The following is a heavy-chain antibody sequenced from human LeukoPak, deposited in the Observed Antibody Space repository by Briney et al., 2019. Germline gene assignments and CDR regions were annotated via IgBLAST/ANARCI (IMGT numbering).Heavy chain of an antibody. V-gene: IGHV4-59*11. CDR2: IYYSGNT. CDR1: GGSISGHY. CDR3: ARVGGFYDYWSAYPYYFDS. J-gene: IGHJ4*02. D-gene: IGHD3-3*01. Sequence: SETLSLTCTVSGGSISGHYWSWIRQPPGKRLEWIGNIYYSGNTDYNPSLNSRVTISIDTSRTQFSLRLRSVTAADSAVYYCARVGGFYDYWSAYPYYFDSWGPGTLVTVSS.